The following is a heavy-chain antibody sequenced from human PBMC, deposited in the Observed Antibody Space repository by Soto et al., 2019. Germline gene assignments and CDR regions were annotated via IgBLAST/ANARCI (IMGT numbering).Heavy chain of an antibody. D-gene: IGHD2-2*01. CDR1: GFTFSSFA. CDR3: ARVYCSSTSCYSAYYYYGMDV. CDR2: ISYDGSNK. Sequence: PGGSLRLSCAASGFTFSSFAMNWVRQAPGKGLEWVAVISYDGSNKYYADSVKGRFTISRDNSKNTLYLQMNSLRAEDTAVYYCARVYCSSTSCYSAYYYYGMDVWGQGTTVTVSS. J-gene: IGHJ6*02. V-gene: IGHV3-30-3*01.